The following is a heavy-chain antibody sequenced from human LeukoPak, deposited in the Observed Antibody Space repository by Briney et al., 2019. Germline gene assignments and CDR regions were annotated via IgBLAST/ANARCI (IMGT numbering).Heavy chain of an antibody. D-gene: IGHD4-17*01. CDR2: ISYDGSNK. V-gene: IGHV3-30-3*01. CDR3: AREVEALDDYGEEY. CDR1: GFTFSSYA. Sequence: GGSLRLSCAASGFTFSSYAMHWVRQAPGKGLEWVAVISYDGSNKYYADSVKGRFTISRDNSKNTLYLQMNSLRAEDTAVYYCAREVEALDDYGEEYWGQGTLVTVSS. J-gene: IGHJ4*02.